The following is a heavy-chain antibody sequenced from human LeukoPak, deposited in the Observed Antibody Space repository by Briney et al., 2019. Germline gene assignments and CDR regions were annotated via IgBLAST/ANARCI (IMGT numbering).Heavy chain of an antibody. V-gene: IGHV3-72*01. J-gene: IGHJ3*02. CDR2: RRSKANSYTT. CDR1: GFILSDRY. Sequence: GGSLRLSCAASGFILSDRYMDWVRQAPGKGLEWLGRRRSKANSYTTEYAASVKGRFTISRDESKNSLYLQMNSLQTEDTAVYFCAVSPPFDIWGQGTMVVVSS. D-gene: IGHD5/OR15-5a*01. CDR3: AVSPPFDI.